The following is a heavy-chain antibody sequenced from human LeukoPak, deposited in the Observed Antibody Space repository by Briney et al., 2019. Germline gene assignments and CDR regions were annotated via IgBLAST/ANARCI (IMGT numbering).Heavy chain of an antibody. V-gene: IGHV3-23*01. D-gene: IGHD1-1*01. Sequence: PEGSLGLSCDASGFNINTYTMYWVRQAPGQGLEWVSGIRNSDGMTYYADSVRGRFTISTDNSKNTLYLQMNSLRAEDTALYYCAKGLERESRLDSWGQGTLVTVSS. CDR3: AKGLERESRLDS. CDR2: IRNSDGMT. CDR1: GFNINTYT. J-gene: IGHJ4*02.